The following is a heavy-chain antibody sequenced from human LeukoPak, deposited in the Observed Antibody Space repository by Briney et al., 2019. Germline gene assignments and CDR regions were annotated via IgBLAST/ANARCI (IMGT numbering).Heavy chain of an antibody. D-gene: IGHD3-22*01. CDR3: ARAGLKYYYDSSGYYHRSYYYYYMDV. J-gene: IGHJ6*03. CDR2: IYTSGST. Sequence: KPSETLSLTCTVSGGSISSYYWSWIRQPAGKGLEWIGRIYTSGSTNYNPSLKSRVTISVDTSKNQFSLKLSSVTAADTAVYYCARAGLKYYYDSSGYYHRSYYYYYMDVWGKGTTVTISS. CDR1: GGSISSYY. V-gene: IGHV4-4*07.